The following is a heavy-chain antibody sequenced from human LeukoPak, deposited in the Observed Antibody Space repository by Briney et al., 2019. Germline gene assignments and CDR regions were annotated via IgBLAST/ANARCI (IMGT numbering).Heavy chain of an antibody. V-gene: IGHV3-23*01. CDR1: GFTFSSYA. J-gene: IGHJ4*02. D-gene: IGHD3-10*01. CDR2: ISGSGGST. Sequence: GGSLRLSRAASGFTFSSYAMSWVRQAPGKGLEWVSAISGSGGSTYYADSVKGRFTISRDNSKNTLYLQMNSLRAEDTAVYYCAKAVTMVRGVSYDYWGQGTLVTVSS. CDR3: AKAVTMVRGVSYDY.